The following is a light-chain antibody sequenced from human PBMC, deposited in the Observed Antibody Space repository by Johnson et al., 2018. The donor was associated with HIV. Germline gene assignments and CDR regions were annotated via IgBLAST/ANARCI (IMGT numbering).Light chain of an antibody. CDR2: DNN. CDR1: SSNVGSSF. CDR3: GTWDSTLRTGF. J-gene: IGLJ1*01. V-gene: IGLV1-51*01. Sequence: QSVLTQPPSVSAAPGQTVTISCSGSSSNVGSSFVSWYRQVPGTAPKLLIYDNNKRPSGIPGRFSGSKSGTSATLGITGLPTGDEADYYCGTWDSTLRTGFFGTGTKVTVL.